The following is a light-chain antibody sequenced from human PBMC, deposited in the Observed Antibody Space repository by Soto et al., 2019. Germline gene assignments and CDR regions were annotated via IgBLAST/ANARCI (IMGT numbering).Light chain of an antibody. J-gene: IGKJ1*01. V-gene: IGKV3-11*01. CDR3: QQRSNWTSGT. Sequence: EIVLTQSPATLSLSPGERATLSCRASQSVSSYLAWYQQKPGQAPRLLIYDASNRATGIPARFIGSGSGTDFTLTISSLEPEDFAGYYWQQRSNWTSGTFGQGTKVEIK. CDR1: QSVSSY. CDR2: DAS.